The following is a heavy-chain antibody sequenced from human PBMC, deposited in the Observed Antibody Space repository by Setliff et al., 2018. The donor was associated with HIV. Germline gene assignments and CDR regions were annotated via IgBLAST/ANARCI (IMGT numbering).Heavy chain of an antibody. V-gene: IGHV3-23*01. CDR3: AKDRLERFDY. CDR2: IYGGGGTT. J-gene: IGHJ4*02. Sequence: LSLSCAASGFTFSNYAMSWVRQAPGKGLEWVSSIYGGGGTTFYADSVKGRFTISRDNSNNALYLQMNSLRAEDTAVYYCAKDRLERFDYWGQGTLVTVSS. CDR1: GFTFSNYA. D-gene: IGHD5-12*01.